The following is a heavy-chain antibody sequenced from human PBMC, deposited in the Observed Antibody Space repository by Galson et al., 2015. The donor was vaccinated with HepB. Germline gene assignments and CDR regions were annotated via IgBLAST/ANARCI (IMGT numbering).Heavy chain of an antibody. CDR1: GGSFSGYY. J-gene: IGHJ4*02. V-gene: IGHV4-34*01. CDR2: INHSGTT. D-gene: IGHD2-21*02. Sequence: SETLSLTCAVSGGSFSGYYWSWIRQAPGKGLEWIGEINHSGTTNYNPSLRSRVSISVDRSKNQFSLKLNSVTAADTAVYYCMSKFYSALRWSEGDWGQGTLVTVSS. CDR3: MSKFYSALRWSEGD.